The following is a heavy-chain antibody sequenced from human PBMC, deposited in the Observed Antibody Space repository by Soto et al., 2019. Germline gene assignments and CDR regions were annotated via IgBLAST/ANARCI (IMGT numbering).Heavy chain of an antibody. V-gene: IGHV1-3*01. D-gene: IGHD1-26*01. CDR2: INAGNGST. CDR1: GYTFTSYA. CDR3: ARGDSGSYYFGPNYFDY. Sequence: GASVKVSCKASGYTFTSYAMHWVRQAPGQRLEWMGWINAGNGSTKYSQKFQGRVTITRDTSASTAYMELSSLRSEDTAVYYCARGDSGSYYFGPNYFDYWGQGTLVTVSS. J-gene: IGHJ4*02.